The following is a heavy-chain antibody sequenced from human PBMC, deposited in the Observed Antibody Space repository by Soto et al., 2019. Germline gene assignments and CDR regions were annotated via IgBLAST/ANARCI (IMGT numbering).Heavy chain of an antibody. J-gene: IGHJ4*02. Sequence: HPGGSLRLSCTTSGFTFGDYALSWARQAPGKGLEWVGFIRRNAYGGTTDYAASVKGRFTISRDDSKSIAYLQMNSLRTEDTALYYCTRASSLDFDFWGQGTLVTVSS. V-gene: IGHV3-49*04. CDR1: GFTFGDYA. CDR2: IRRNAYGGTT. D-gene: IGHD3-16*01. CDR3: TRASSLDFDF.